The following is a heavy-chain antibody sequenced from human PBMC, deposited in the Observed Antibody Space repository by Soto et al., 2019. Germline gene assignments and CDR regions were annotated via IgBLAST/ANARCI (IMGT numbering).Heavy chain of an antibody. CDR2: ISGSAATT. D-gene: IGHD3-9*01. CDR3: TKPPRSGTGSGY. J-gene: IGHJ4*02. CDR1: GFAFSNYA. V-gene: IGHV3-23*01. Sequence: PGGSLRLSCAASGFAFSNYAMSWVRQAPGKGLEWVSAISGSAATTNYADSVKGRFTISRDNSKNTLYLQMNSLSAEDTALYYCTKPPRSGTGSGYWGQGTLVTVSS.